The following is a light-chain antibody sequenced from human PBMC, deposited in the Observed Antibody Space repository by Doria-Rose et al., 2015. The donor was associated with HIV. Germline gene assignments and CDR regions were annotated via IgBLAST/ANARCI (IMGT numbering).Light chain of an antibody. V-gene: IGLV1-40*01. CDR1: SSNIGAGFD. J-gene: IGLJ1*01. CDR3: QSYDSRLSVYV. Sequence: QSVVTQEPSVSGAPGQRVAISCTGSSSNIGAGFDVNWYQQFPGTAPKLLIHGNTNRPSAVPDRSSGSKSGTSASLAISGLRAEDEADYYCQSYDSRLSVYVFGTGTKVTVL. CDR2: GNT.